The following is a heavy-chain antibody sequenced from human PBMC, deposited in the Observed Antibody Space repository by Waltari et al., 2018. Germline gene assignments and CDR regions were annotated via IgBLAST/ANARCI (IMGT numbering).Heavy chain of an antibody. Sequence: EVQLVESGCGLVQHGGYLRLPCAACGFTSSRYSMNWVRQAPGKGLEWVSYISSSSSTIYYADSVKGRFTISRDNAKNSLYLQMNSLRAEDTAVYYCASSGITGTTRWFDPWGQGTLVTVSS. V-gene: IGHV3-48*04. D-gene: IGHD1-20*01. CDR2: ISSSSSTI. CDR3: ASSGITGTTRWFDP. J-gene: IGHJ5*02. CDR1: GFTSSRYS.